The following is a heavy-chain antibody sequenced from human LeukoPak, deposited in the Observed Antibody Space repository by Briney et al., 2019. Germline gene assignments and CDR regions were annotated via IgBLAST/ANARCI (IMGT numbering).Heavy chain of an antibody. J-gene: IGHJ6*02. CDR1: GFKFKTFW. CDR2: IKQDGSEK. Sequence: GGSLRLSCAVSGFKFKTFWMTWVRQAPGKGLEWVATIKQDGSEKYYVDSVKGRGTIARDNAKNSLYLQMSSLRAEDTAVYYCARGHYGMDVWGQGTLVTVSS. CDR3: ARGHYGMDV. V-gene: IGHV3-7*04.